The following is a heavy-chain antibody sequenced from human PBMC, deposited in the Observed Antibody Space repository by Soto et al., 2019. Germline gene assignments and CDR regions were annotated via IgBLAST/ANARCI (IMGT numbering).Heavy chain of an antibody. CDR3: ARGPTLTTDY. CDR2: IYYSGST. D-gene: IGHD4-17*01. CDR1: GGSISSYY. Sequence: SETLSLTCTVSGGSISSYYWSWIRQPPGKGLEWIGYIYYSGSTNYKPSLKSRVTISVDTSKNQFSLKLSSVTAADTAVYYCARGPTLTTDYWGQGALVTVSS. J-gene: IGHJ4*02. V-gene: IGHV4-59*01.